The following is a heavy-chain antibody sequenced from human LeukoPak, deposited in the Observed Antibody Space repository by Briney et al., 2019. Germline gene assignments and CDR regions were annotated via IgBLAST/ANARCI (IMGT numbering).Heavy chain of an antibody. CDR1: GGSFSGYY. CDR2: IYTSGST. J-gene: IGHJ6*03. V-gene: IGHV4-59*10. Sequence: SETLSLTCAVYGGSFSGYYWSWIRQPAGKGLEWIGRIYTSGSTNYNPSLKSRVTISVDTSKNQFSLKLSFVTAADTAVYYCARAAVAVHYYYYYYMDVWGKGTTVTVSS. CDR3: ARAAVAVHYYYYYYMDV. D-gene: IGHD6-19*01.